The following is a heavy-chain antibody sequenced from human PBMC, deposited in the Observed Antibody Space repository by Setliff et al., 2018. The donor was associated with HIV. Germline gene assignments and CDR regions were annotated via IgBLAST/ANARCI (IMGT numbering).Heavy chain of an antibody. Sequence: ASVKVSCKASGYTFTTYFIHWVRQAPGQRLEWMGWVHAGNSNTKYSQKFQGGVTFTRDTSAHTAYMELSSLTSEDTAVYYCASYSGSYYFILHYWGQGTLVTVSS. CDR3: ASYSGSYYFILHY. J-gene: IGHJ4*02. CDR2: VHAGNSNT. CDR1: GYTFTTYF. D-gene: IGHD1-26*01. V-gene: IGHV1-3*01.